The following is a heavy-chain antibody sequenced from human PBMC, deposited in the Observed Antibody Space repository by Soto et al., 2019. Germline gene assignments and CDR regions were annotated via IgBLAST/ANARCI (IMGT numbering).Heavy chain of an antibody. V-gene: IGHV3-23*01. CDR1: GFTFSSYA. J-gene: IGHJ5*02. Sequence: EVQLLESGGGLVQPGGSLRLSCAASGFTFSSYAMSWVRQAPGKGLEWVSAISGSGGSTYYADSVTGRFTISRDNSKNTLYLQMNSLRAENTAVYYGAKGPSPTVGVVIAWCDPWGQGTLVTVS. D-gene: IGHD3-3*01. CDR3: AKGPSPTVGVVIAWCDP. CDR2: ISGSGGST.